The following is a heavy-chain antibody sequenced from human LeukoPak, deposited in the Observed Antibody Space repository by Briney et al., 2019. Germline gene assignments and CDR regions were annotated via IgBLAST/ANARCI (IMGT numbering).Heavy chain of an antibody. V-gene: IGHV3-7*01. Sequence: GGSLRLSCAASGFTFSSYWMSWVRQAPGKGLGWGANIKQDGSEKYYVDSVKGRFTISRDSAKNSLYLQMNSLRAEDTAVYYCARVVDYDSRDYWGQGTLVTVSS. CDR1: GFTFSSYW. D-gene: IGHD3-22*01. CDR2: IKQDGSEK. CDR3: ARVVDYDSRDY. J-gene: IGHJ4*02.